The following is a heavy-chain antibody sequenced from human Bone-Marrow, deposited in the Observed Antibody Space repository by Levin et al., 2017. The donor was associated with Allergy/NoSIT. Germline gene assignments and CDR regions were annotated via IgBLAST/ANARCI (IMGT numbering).Heavy chain of an antibody. V-gene: IGHV3-9*01. CDR1: GFTFDDYA. Sequence: PGGSLRLSCAASGFTFDDYAMHWVRQAPGKGLEWVSGISWNSGSIGYADSVKGRFTISRDNAKNSLYLQMNSLRAEATAVYYCAKGQPPLLRDVVPGLYDYFDHWGQGTLVTVSS. J-gene: IGHJ4*02. CDR2: ISWNSGSI. CDR3: AKGQPPLLRDVVPGLYDYFDH. D-gene: IGHD3-3*01.